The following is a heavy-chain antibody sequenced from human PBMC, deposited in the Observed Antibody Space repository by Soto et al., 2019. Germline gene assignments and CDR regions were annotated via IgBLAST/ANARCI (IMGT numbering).Heavy chain of an antibody. CDR1: GASISRDH. V-gene: IGHV4-59*08. Sequence: SETLSLTCTVSGASISRDHWNWIRQPPGKGLEWIGEYSGSTNYNPSLKSRVTISVDTSKNQFSLKLSSVTAADTAVYFCARAKTTMIVPENYWGQGTLVTVSS. J-gene: IGHJ4*02. D-gene: IGHD3-22*01. CDR2: EYSGST. CDR3: ARAKTTMIVPENY.